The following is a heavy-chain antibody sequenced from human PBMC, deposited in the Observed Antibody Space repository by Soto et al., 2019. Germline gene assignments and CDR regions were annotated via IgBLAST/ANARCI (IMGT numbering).Heavy chain of an antibody. Sequence: WGSLRLSCAASGFTFSSYGISWIRLSPGKGLEWVSVISGGGDTTYYTPSVKGRFTISRDDFRNTLYLQMNSLRTEDTAIYYCAKLRDFVVLPAGILDYWGPGTLVTVSS. CDR1: GFTFSSYG. J-gene: IGHJ4*02. V-gene: IGHV3-23*01. D-gene: IGHD2-8*01. CDR3: AKLRDFVVLPAGILDY. CDR2: ISGGGDTT.